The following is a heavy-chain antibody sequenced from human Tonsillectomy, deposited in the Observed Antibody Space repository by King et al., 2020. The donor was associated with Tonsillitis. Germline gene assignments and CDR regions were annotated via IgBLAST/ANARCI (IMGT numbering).Heavy chain of an antibody. CDR2: ISISSSYT. V-gene: IGHV3-11*06. CDR3: AREGHTVTNAFDI. J-gene: IGHJ3*02. Sequence: GQLVQSGGGLVKPGGSLRLSCAASGFTFSDYYMSWIRQAPGKGLEWVSYISISSSYTNYADSVKGRFTISRDNAKNSLYLQMNSLRAEDTAVYYCAREGHTVTNAFDIWGQGTMVTVSS. CDR1: GFTFSDYY. D-gene: IGHD4-17*01.